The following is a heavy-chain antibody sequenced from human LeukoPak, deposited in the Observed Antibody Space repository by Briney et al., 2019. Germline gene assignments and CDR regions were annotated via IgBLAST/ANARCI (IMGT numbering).Heavy chain of an antibody. CDR2: IYYSGST. J-gene: IGHJ3*02. V-gene: IGHV4-59*01. Sequence: LETLSLTCTVSGGSISSYYWSWIRQPPGKGLEWIGYIYYSGSTNYNPSLKSRVTISVDTSKNQFSLKLSSVTAADTAVYYCARDSSYSSGSVRDAFDIWGQGTMVTVSS. CDR3: ARDSSYSSGSVRDAFDI. D-gene: IGHD6-19*01. CDR1: GGSISSYY.